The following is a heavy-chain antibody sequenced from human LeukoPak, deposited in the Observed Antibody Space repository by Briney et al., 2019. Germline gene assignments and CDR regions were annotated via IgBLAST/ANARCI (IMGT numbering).Heavy chain of an antibody. D-gene: IGHD3-16*02. CDR2: ISSNSATV. J-gene: IGHJ6*02. CDR3: ARDTRSLMDV. V-gene: IGHV3-48*01. Sequence: PGGSLRLSCAASGFTFSSYSMNWVRQAPGKGPEWLSYISSNSATVYYADSVKGRFTVSRDNAENSLYLQMNSLGAEDTAVYYCARDTRSLMDVWGQGTTVTVSS. CDR1: GFTFSSYS.